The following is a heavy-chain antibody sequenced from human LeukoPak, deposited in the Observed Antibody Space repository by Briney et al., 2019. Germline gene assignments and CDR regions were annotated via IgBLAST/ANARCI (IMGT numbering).Heavy chain of an antibody. CDR3: ARGDDPTYQHQLLYYFDY. D-gene: IGHD2-2*01. J-gene: IGHJ4*02. CDR1: GFTFSSYA. CDR2: ISYDGSNK. V-gene: IGHV3-30-3*01. Sequence: PGGSLRLSCAASGFTFSSYAMHWVRQAPGKGLEWVAVISYDGSNKYYADSVKGRFTISRDNSKNTLYLQMNSLRAEDTAVYYCARGDDPTYQHQLLYYFDYWGQGTLVTVSS.